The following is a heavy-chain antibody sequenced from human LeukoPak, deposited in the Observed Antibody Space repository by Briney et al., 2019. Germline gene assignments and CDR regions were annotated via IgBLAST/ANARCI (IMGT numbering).Heavy chain of an antibody. V-gene: IGHV1-69*05. CDR2: IIPIFGTA. CDR1: GGTFGSYA. CDR3: ARGPIVVVKDNWFDP. J-gene: IGHJ5*02. Sequence: SVKVSCKASGGTFGSYAISWVRQAPGQGLEWMGWIIPIFGTANYAQKFRGRVTITTDESTSTAYMELSSLRSEDTAVYYCARGPIVVVKDNWFDPWGQGTLVTVSS. D-gene: IGHD3-22*01.